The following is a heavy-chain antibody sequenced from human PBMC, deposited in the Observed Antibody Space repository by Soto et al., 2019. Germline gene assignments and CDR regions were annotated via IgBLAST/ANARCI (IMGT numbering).Heavy chain of an antibody. CDR3: ARTPNHFIVALGESTHYYGLDV. D-gene: IGHD2-21*01. Sequence: GASVKVSCKASQRTFTRYGLSWVRQAPGQGLEWLRTIIPMFGTANYAQRFQGRVTITADEFTSTAYMELSSLTSEDTAVYFCARTPNHFIVALGESTHYYGLDVWGQGTTVTVSS. CDR2: IIPMFGTA. CDR1: QRTFTRYG. J-gene: IGHJ6*02. V-gene: IGHV1-69*13.